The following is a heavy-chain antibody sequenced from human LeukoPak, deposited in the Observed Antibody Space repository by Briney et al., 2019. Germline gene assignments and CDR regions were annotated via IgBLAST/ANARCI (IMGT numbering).Heavy chain of an antibody. D-gene: IGHD3-3*01. CDR3: ARSRITIFGVVTRGHWFDR. CDR2: INHSGST. J-gene: IGHJ5*02. V-gene: IGHV4-34*01. Sequence: SETLSLTCAVYGGSFSGYYWSWIRQPPGKGLEWIGEINHSGSTNYNPSLKSRVTISVDTSKNQFSLKLSSVTAADTAVYYCARSRITIFGVVTRGHWFDRWGQGTLVTVSS. CDR1: GGSFSGYY.